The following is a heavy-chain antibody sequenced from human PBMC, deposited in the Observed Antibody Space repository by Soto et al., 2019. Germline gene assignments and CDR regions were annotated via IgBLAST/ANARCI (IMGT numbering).Heavy chain of an antibody. J-gene: IGHJ6*03. CDR2: FDPEDGET. CDR1: GYTLTELS. V-gene: IGHV1-24*01. Sequence: ASVKVSCKVSGYTLTELSMHWVRQAPGKGLEWMGGFDPEDGETIYAQKFQGRVTMTEDTSTDTAYMELSSLRSEDTAVYYCATSEPTNAQHYYYYMDVWGKGTTVTVSS. D-gene: IGHD1-1*01. CDR3: ATSEPTNAQHYYYYMDV.